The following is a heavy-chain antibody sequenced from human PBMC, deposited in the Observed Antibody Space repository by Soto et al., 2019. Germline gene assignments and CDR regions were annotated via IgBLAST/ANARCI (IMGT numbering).Heavy chain of an antibody. V-gene: IGHV3-30-3*01. CDR1: GFTFSSYA. Sequence: QVQLVESGGGVVQPGRSLRLSCAASGFTFSSYAMHWVRQAPGKGLEWVAVISYDGSNKYYADSVKGRFTISRDNSKNTLYLQMNSLRAEDTAVYYCASEKAVAGILLDYWGQGTLVTVSS. J-gene: IGHJ4*02. D-gene: IGHD6-19*01. CDR2: ISYDGSNK. CDR3: ASEKAVAGILLDY.